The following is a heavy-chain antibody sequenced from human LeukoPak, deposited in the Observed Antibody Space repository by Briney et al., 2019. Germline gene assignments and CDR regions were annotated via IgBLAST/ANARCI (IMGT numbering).Heavy chain of an antibody. D-gene: IGHD3-3*01. Sequence: GGSLRLSCAASGFTFSNYWMSWVRQAPGKGLEWVANIKFDGSDKFYVDSVKGRFTISRDNAKNSLYLQMNSLRAEDTAVYYCARTRITIFGVVHFDYWGQGTLVTVSS. J-gene: IGHJ4*02. V-gene: IGHV3-7*01. CDR1: GFTFSNYW. CDR3: ARTRITIFGVVHFDY. CDR2: IKFDGSDK.